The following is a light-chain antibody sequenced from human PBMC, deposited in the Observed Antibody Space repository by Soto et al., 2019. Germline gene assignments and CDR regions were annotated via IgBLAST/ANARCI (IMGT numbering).Light chain of an antibody. CDR1: QGISSA. J-gene: IGKJ1*01. CDR2: DAS. V-gene: IGKV1-13*02. CDR3: QQFNTYPLT. Sequence: AIQLTQSPSSLSASVGDRVTITCQASQGISSALAWFQQGPGKPPKLLIYDASSLESGVPSRFGGSGSGTDFTLTISSLQPEDFATYYCQQFNTYPLTFGHGTKVDIK.